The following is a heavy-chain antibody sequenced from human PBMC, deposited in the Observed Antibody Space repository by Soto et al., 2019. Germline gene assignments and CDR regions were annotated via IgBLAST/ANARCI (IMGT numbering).Heavy chain of an antibody. D-gene: IGHD3-16*01. CDR1: GFTFRNHA. V-gene: IGHV3-33*08. CDR2: IWYDGTSK. J-gene: IGHJ6*02. CDR3: ARSFGDDRYYYYGMDV. Sequence: GGSLRLSCAASGFTFRNHAMHWVRQAPGKGLEWVGLIWYDGTSKYYADSVKGRFTISRDNSKSTLYLQMNSLRAEDTAVYYCARSFGDDRYYYYGMDVWGQGTTVTVSS.